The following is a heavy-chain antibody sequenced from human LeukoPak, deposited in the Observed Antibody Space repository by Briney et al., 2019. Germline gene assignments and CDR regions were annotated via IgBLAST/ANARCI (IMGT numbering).Heavy chain of an antibody. J-gene: IGHJ4*02. D-gene: IGHD1-26*01. Sequence: GGSLRLSCAASGSTFGSYSMDWVRQAPGKELEWVSYISSSSSTIYYADSVKGRFTISRDNAKNSLYLQMNSLRDEDTAVYYCARDIVGATNEPDYWGQGTLVTVSS. CDR1: GSTFGSYS. CDR3: ARDIVGATNEPDY. V-gene: IGHV3-48*02. CDR2: ISSSSSTI.